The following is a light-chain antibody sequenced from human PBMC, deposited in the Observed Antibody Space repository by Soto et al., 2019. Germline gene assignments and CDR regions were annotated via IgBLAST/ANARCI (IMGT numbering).Light chain of an antibody. CDR2: GAS. CDR1: QSVSSN. V-gene: IGKV3D-15*01. Sequence: EIAMTQSPTILSVSPGERATLSCRASQSVSSNLAWYQQKPGQAPRLLIYGASTRATGIPARFSGSGSGTEFTLTISSLQSEDFAVYYCQQRSNWPPWTFGQGTKVDI. CDR3: QQRSNWPPWT. J-gene: IGKJ1*01.